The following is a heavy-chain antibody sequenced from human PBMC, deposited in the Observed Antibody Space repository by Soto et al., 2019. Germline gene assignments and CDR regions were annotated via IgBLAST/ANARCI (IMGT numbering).Heavy chain of an antibody. J-gene: IGHJ4*02. Sequence: ASVKVSCKASGYTFTSYAMHWVRQAPGQRLEWMGWINAGNGNTKYSQKFQGRVTITRDTSASTAYMELSSLRSEDTAVYYCARSILVVTAADYWGQGTLVSGSS. V-gene: IGHV1-3*01. D-gene: IGHD2-21*02. CDR2: INAGNGNT. CDR1: GYTFTSYA. CDR3: ARSILVVTAADY.